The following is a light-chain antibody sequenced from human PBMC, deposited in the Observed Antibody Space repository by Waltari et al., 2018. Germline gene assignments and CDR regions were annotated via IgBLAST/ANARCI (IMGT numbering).Light chain of an antibody. CDR2: VAS. CDR3: QQSYSSPYT. J-gene: IGKJ2*01. V-gene: IGKV1-39*01. CDR1: QSISNY. Sequence: DIEMTQSPSALSASVGGRITITCRASQSISNYLNWYQQKQGNAPKLLIYVASSLQSGVPSRFSGSGSGPDFTLTISSLQREDFATYFCQQSYSSPYTFGQGTKLEIK.